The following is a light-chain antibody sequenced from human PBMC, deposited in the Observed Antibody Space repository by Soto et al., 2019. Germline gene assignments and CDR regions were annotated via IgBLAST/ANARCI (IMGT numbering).Light chain of an antibody. Sequence: QSALTQPASVSGSPGHSITISCTGTSSDVGGYNYVSWYQQHPGKAPKLMIYEVSNRPSGVSNRFSGSKSGNTASLTISGLQAEDEADFYCSSYTTGSTPVFGGGTKVTVL. CDR2: EVS. J-gene: IGLJ3*02. CDR1: SSDVGGYNY. CDR3: SSYTTGSTPV. V-gene: IGLV2-14*01.